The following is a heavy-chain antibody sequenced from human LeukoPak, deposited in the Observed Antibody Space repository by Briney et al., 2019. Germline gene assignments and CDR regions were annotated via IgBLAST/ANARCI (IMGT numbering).Heavy chain of an antibody. CDR1: GFTFSGFA. Sequence: PGGSLRLSCVASGFTFSGFAMIWVRQAPGKGLQWVSAISGPSSHTYYADSVKGRFTISRDNSKNTLYLQMNSLRAEDTAVYYCAKAHHGDYFFYFDYWGQGTLVTVSS. J-gene: IGHJ4*02. V-gene: IGHV3-23*01. CDR3: AKAHHGDYFFYFDY. CDR2: ISGPSSHT. D-gene: IGHD4-17*01.